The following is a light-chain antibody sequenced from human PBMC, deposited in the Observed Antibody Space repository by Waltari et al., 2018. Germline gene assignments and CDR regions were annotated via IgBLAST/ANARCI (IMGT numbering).Light chain of an antibody. CDR1: QSVDSNY. CDR3: QHYGSSPPMYT. CDR2: GPS. V-gene: IGKV3-20*01. J-gene: IGKJ2*01. Sequence: EIVLTQSPGTLSLSPVPRSALSCRASQSVDSNYIFWYQKKPAQAPSLLMYGPSRRASGIPDRFSGSGSGTDFTLTISRVEPEDFAVYYCQHYGSSPPMYTFGQGTKLEI.